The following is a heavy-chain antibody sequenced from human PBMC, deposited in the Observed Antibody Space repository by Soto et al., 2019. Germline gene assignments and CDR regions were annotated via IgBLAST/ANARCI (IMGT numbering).Heavy chain of an antibody. CDR3: ARPGDSSGYCSPFRDSRAFDI. D-gene: IGHD3-22*01. V-gene: IGHV5-51*01. J-gene: IGHJ3*02. Sequence: PGESLKISCKGSGYSFTSYWIGWVRQMPGKGLEWMGIIYPGDSDTRYSPSFQGQVTISADKSISTAYLQWSSLKASDTAMYYCARPGDSSGYCSPFRDSRAFDIWGQGTMVTVSS. CDR1: GYSFTSYW. CDR2: IYPGDSDT.